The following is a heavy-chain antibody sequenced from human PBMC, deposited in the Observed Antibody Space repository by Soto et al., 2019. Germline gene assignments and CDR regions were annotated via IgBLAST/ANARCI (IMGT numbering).Heavy chain of an antibody. D-gene: IGHD6-13*01. CDR2: TYHSGTT. CDR1: GDSINNSHW. J-gene: IGHJ5*02. V-gene: IGHV4-4*02. CDR3: AREVNSSPARGPNWFDP. Sequence: PSETLSLTCAVSGDSINNSHWWSWVRQTPGKGLEWIGETYHSGTTNYNPSLKTRVTISIDKSKNQCSLKMNSVTAADTAVYYCAREVNSSPARGPNWFDPWGQGTLVTVSS.